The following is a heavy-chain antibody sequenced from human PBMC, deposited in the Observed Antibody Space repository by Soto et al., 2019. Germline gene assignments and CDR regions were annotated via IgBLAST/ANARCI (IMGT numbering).Heavy chain of an antibody. CDR3: ARSGGWYDAFDI. CDR2: IYYSGST. Sequence: SETLSLTCTVSSGSISSSSYYWGWIRQPPGKGLEWIGSIYYSGSTYYNPSLKSRVTISVDTSKNQFSLKLSSVTAADTAVYYCARSGGWYDAFDIWGQGTMVTVSS. J-gene: IGHJ3*02. V-gene: IGHV4-39*01. CDR1: SGSISSSSYY. D-gene: IGHD6-19*01.